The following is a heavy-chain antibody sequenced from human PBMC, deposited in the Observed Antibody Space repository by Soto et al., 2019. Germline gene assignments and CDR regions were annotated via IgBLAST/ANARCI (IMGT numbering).Heavy chain of an antibody. V-gene: IGHV3-33*01. CDR2: IWYDGSNK. D-gene: IGHD5-12*01. Sequence: GGSLRLSCAASGFTFSSYGMHWVRQAPGKGLEWVAVIWYDGSNKYYADSVKGRFTISRDNSKNTLYLQMNSLRAEDTAVYYCARELHSQWLQRDVHFDYWGQGTLVTVSS. J-gene: IGHJ4*02. CDR3: ARELHSQWLQRDVHFDY. CDR1: GFTFSSYG.